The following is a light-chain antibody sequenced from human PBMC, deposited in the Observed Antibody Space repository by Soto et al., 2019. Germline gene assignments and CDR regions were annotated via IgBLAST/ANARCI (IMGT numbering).Light chain of an antibody. J-gene: IGKJ4*01. CDR3: QQSYTAPLT. CDR1: QSISTY. Sequence: DIQMTQSPSSLSASVGDRVTITCRASQSISTYLNWYQQKSGKAPNPLIFAGVPSRFSGSGSGTDFTLTIRSLQPEDFATYYCQQSYTAPLTFGGGTKVDIK. CDR2: A. V-gene: IGKV1-39*01.